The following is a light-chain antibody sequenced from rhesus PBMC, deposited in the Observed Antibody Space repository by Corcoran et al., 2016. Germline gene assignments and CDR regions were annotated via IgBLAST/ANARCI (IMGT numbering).Light chain of an antibody. J-gene: IGKJ2*01. CDR3: QQYDDVPYS. Sequence: DIQMTQSPSSLSASVGDKVTITCHASQGISSWLAWYQQKPGKALKPLISYASSLQSGVPSRLSGSGSGMDYTLTISSQQPEDFATYYCQQYDDVPYSFVPGTKVEIK. CDR1: QGISSW. CDR2: YAS. V-gene: IGKV1-19*01.